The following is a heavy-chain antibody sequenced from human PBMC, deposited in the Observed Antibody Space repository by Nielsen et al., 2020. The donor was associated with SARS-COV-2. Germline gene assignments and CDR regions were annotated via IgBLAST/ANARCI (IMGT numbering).Heavy chain of an antibody. CDR1: GGSISSYY. Sequence: SETLSLTCTVSGGSISSYYWSWIRQPPGKGLEWIGYIYYSGSTNYNPSLKSRVTISVDTSKNQFSLKLSSVTAADTAVYYCARQDLEDYYGMDVWGQGTTVTVSS. CDR3: ARQDLEDYYGMDV. V-gene: IGHV4-59*12. CDR2: IYYSGST. J-gene: IGHJ6*02. D-gene: IGHD3-3*01.